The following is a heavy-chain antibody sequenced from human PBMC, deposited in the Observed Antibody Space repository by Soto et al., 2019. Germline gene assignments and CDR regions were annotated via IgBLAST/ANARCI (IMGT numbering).Heavy chain of an antibody. D-gene: IGHD5-18*01. J-gene: IGHJ5*02. V-gene: IGHV4-34*01. Sequence: QVQLQQWGAGLLKPSETLSLTCAVYGGSFSGYYWSWIRQPPGKGLEWIGEINHSGSTNYNPSLKSRVTISVDTSKLQFSLKLSAVTAADTAVYYCARSHSRTAMTWFRHGVNWFDPWGQGTLVTVSS. CDR1: GGSFSGYY. CDR3: ARSHSRTAMTWFRHGVNWFDP. CDR2: INHSGST.